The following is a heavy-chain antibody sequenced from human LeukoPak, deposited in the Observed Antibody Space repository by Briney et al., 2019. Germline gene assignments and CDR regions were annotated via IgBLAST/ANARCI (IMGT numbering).Heavy chain of an antibody. CDR3: AGRGRRYSQD. CDR1: GDSVSSGY. Sequence: SETLSLTCTVSGDSVSSGYWNWIRQPPGKGLEWIGYIYDSGITDYSPSLKSRLTISVDTSNNQFSLSLSSVTAADTAVYYCAGRGRRYSQDWGQGILVTVSS. J-gene: IGHJ1*01. CDR2: IYDSGIT. V-gene: IGHV4-4*09.